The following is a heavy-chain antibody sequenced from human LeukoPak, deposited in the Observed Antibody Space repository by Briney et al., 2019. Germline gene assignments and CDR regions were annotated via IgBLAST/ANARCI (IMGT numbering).Heavy chain of an antibody. D-gene: IGHD1-26*01. V-gene: IGHV3-7*01. Sequence: ETLALTCTVSGGSISSHYWSWVRQAPGKGLEWVANIKQDGSEKYYVDSVKGRFTISRDNAKNSLYLQMNSLRAEDTAVYYCARNKWELLDYYYYYYMDVWGKGTTVTVSS. J-gene: IGHJ6*03. CDR3: ARNKWELLDYYYYYYMDV. CDR2: IKQDGSEK. CDR1: GGSISSHY.